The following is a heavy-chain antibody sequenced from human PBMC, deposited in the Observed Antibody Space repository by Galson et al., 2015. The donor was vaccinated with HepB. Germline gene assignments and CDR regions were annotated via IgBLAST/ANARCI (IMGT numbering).Heavy chain of an antibody. J-gene: IGHJ4*02. CDR1: GFSLSTSGMC. CDR3: ARIQSYDILTGPGAFDY. CDR2: IDCDDDK. D-gene: IGHD3-9*01. V-gene: IGHV2-70*01. Sequence: PALVKPTQTLTLTCTFSGFSLSTSGMCVSWIRQPPGKALEWLALIDCDDDKYYSTSLKTRLTISKDTSKNQVVLTMTNMDPVDTAAYYCARIQSYDILTGPGAFDYWGQGTLVTVSS.